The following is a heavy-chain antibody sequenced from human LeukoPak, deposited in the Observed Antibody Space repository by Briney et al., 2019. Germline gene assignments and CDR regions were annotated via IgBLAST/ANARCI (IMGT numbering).Heavy chain of an antibody. CDR1: GFTLNTYG. J-gene: IGHJ4*02. V-gene: IGHV3-30*02. D-gene: IGHD1-7*01. Sequence: GGSLRLSCAASGFTLNTYGVHWVRQAPGKGLEWVAYIHYDSTTEDYADSVKGRFTISRDNSKNTLFLQMNNLRVEDMAVFYCAKDWNWAIDYWGQGTLVTVSS. CDR3: AKDWNWAIDY. CDR2: IHYDSTTE.